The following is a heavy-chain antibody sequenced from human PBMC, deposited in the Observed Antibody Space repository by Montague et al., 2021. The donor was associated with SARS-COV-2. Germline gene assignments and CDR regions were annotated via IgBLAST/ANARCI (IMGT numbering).Heavy chain of an antibody. D-gene: IGHD4-11*01. CDR1: GGSISSSSYY. CDR2: IYYSGST. J-gene: IGHJ6*02. CDR3: ARHASYDYSKDLYYYYYGMDV. Sequence: SETLSLTCTVSGGSISSSSYYWGWIRQPPGKGLEWIGSIYYSGSTYYNPSLKSRVTISVDTSKNQFSLKLSSVTAADTAVYYCARHASYDYSKDLYYYYYGMDVWGQGTTVTVSS. V-gene: IGHV4-39*01.